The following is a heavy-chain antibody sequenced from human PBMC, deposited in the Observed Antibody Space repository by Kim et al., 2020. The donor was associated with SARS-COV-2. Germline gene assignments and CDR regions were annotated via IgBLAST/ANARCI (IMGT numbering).Heavy chain of an antibody. D-gene: IGHD5-18*01. J-gene: IGHJ4*02. CDR2: ITGNGGTT. CDR1: GFTFSSYA. Sequence: GGSLRLSCAASGFTFSSYAMSWVRQAPGKGLEWVSAITGNGGTTYYADSVKGRFTIFRDNSKDTFYLQMNSLRAEDTAVYYCAKTPGGYTYGRFYFDSWSQGTLVTVSS. CDR3: AKTPGGYTYGRFYFDS. V-gene: IGHV3-23*01.